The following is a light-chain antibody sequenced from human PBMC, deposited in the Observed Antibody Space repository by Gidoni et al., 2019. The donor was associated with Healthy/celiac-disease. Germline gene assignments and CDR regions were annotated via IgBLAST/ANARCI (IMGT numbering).Light chain of an antibody. V-gene: IGKV1-33*01. J-gene: IGKJ4*01. CDR2: DAS. Sequence: DIQMTQSPSSLSASVGDRVTITCQASQDISNYLNWYQQKPGKAPKLLIYDASNFETGVPSRFSGSGSGTDFTFTISSLQPEDIATYYCQQYDNLPPHTFGGGTKVEIK. CDR1: QDISNY. CDR3: QQYDNLPPHT.